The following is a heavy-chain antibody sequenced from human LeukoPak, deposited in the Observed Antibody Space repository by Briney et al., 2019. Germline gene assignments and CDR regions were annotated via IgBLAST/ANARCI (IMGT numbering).Heavy chain of an antibody. Sequence: SETLSLTCTVSGGSISSYYWSWIRQPPGKGLEWIGYIYYSGSTNYNPSLKSRVTISVDTSKNQFSLKLSSVTAADTAVYYCASGGYCSSTSCYGGFYYFDYWGQGTLVTVSS. CDR3: ASGGYCSSTSCYGGFYYFDY. V-gene: IGHV4-59*01. CDR2: IYYSGST. J-gene: IGHJ4*02. CDR1: GGSISSYY. D-gene: IGHD2-2*03.